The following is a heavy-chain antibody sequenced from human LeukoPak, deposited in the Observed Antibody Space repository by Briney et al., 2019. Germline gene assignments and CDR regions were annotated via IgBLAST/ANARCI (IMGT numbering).Heavy chain of an antibody. V-gene: IGHV3-21*01. D-gene: IGHD2-15*01. J-gene: IGHJ4*02. CDR3: ARDSGADGYAVDY. CDR1: GFTFSNYK. Sequence: GSLRLSCAASGFTFSNYKMNWVRQAPGKGLEWVSSISSSSSFIYYADPVKGRFTISRGNAKNSLYLQMNSLRAEDTAVYYCARDSGADGYAVDYWGQGTLVTVSS. CDR2: ISSSSSFI.